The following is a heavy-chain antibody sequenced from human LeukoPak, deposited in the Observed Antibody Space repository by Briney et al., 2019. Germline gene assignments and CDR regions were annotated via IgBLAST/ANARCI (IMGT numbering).Heavy chain of an antibody. D-gene: IGHD4-17*01. CDR2: INPKNAGT. Sequence: ASVKVSCKASGYTFTSYGISWVRQAPGQGLEWMGWINPKNAGTNFAQRFQGRVTMTRDTSISTAYMELSRLRSDDTAVYYCARDSGGHGDYLGAWGQGTLVTVSS. CDR1: GYTFTSYG. CDR3: ARDSGGHGDYLGA. V-gene: IGHV1-2*02. J-gene: IGHJ5*02.